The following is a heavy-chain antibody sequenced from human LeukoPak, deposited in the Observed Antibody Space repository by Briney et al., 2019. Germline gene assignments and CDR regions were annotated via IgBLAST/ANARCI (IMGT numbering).Heavy chain of an antibody. V-gene: IGHV4-34*01. D-gene: IGHD6-19*01. CDR2: INHSGST. CDR3: ARPIAVAGTVWFDP. CDR1: GGSFSGYY. J-gene: IGHJ5*02. Sequence: SETLSLTCAVYGGSFSGYYWSWIRQPPGKGLEWIGEINHSGSTNYNPSLKSRVTISVDTSKNQFSLKLSSVTAADTAVYYCARPIAVAGTVWFDPWGAGTLVSVSS.